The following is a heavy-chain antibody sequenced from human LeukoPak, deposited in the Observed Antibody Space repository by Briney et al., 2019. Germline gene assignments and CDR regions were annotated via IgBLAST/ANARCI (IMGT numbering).Heavy chain of an antibody. J-gene: IGHJ4*02. CDR2: INASGGSS. CDR1: GFTFSSFA. Sequence: GGSLRLSCAASGFTFSSFAMTWVRQAPGKGLEWVAVINASGGSSFHADSVKGRLTISRDNFKKTLYLQMRSLRSDDTAVYYCARTRGTHISMAYLDSWGQGTLVTVSS. V-gene: IGHV3-23*01. D-gene: IGHD2/OR15-2a*01. CDR3: ARTRGTHISMAYLDS.